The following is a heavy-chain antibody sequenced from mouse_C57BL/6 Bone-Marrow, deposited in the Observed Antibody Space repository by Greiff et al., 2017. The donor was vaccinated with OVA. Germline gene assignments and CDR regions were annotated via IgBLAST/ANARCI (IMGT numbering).Heavy chain of an antibody. CDR1: GYTFTSYW. J-gene: IGHJ3*01. D-gene: IGHD3-2*02. CDR3: ARGGAQATWAY. Sequence: QVQLKQPGAELVKPGASVKMSCKASGYTFTSYWITWVKQRPGQGLEWIGDIYPGSGSTNYNEKFKSKATLTVDTSSSTAYMQLSSLTSEDSAVYYCARGGAQATWAYWGQGTLVTVSA. CDR2: IYPGSGST. V-gene: IGHV1-55*01.